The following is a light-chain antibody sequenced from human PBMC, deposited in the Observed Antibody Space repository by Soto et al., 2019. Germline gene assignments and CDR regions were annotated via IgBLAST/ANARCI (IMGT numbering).Light chain of an antibody. CDR3: QQYGSSLWT. J-gene: IGKJ1*01. CDR1: QSVSSSY. Sequence: EIVLTQSPGTLSLSPGERATLSCRASQSVSSSYLAWYQQKPGQAPRLLIYGASSRAIGIPDRFSGSGSGTDFTLTISRLEPEDFAVYYCQQYGSSLWTFGQGTKVDI. V-gene: IGKV3-20*01. CDR2: GAS.